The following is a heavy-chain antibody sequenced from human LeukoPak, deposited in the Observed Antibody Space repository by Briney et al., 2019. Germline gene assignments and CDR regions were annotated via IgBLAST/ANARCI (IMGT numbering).Heavy chain of an antibody. D-gene: IGHD6-13*01. Sequence: GGSLRLSCAASGFTFSSGAMSWVRQAPGKGLEWVSAISGSGGSTYYADSVKGGFTISRDNSKNTLYLQMNSLRAEGTAVYYCAKVIRGSSSWYEYYFDYWRQGTLVTVSS. V-gene: IGHV3-23*01. CDR1: GFTFSSGA. J-gene: IGHJ4*02. CDR3: AKVIRGSSSWYEYYFDY. CDR2: ISGSGGST.